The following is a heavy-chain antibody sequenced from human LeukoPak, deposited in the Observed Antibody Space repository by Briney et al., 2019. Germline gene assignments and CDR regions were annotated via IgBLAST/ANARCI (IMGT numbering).Heavy chain of an antibody. CDR2: ISAYNGNT. Sequence: GASVKVSCKASGYTFTSYGISWVRQAPGQGFEWMGWISAYNGNTNYAQKLQGRVTMTTDTSTSTAYMELRSLRSDDTAVYYCARGERRITIFGVVNKGMDVWGQGTTVTVSS. J-gene: IGHJ6*02. CDR1: GYTFTSYG. D-gene: IGHD3-3*01. CDR3: ARGERRITIFGVVNKGMDV. V-gene: IGHV1-18*01.